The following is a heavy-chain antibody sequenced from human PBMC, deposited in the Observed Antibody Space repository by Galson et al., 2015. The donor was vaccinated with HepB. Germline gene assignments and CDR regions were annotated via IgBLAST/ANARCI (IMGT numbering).Heavy chain of an antibody. Sequence: SLRLSCAASGFTFSSYAMSWVRQAPGKGLEWVSAISGSGGSTYYTDSVKGRFTISRDNSKNTLYLQMNSLRAEDTAVCYCAKDRGSSGPGFDPWGQGTLVTVSS. CDR2: ISGSGGST. CDR1: GFTFSSYA. J-gene: IGHJ5*02. CDR3: AKDRGSSGPGFDP. D-gene: IGHD6-19*01. V-gene: IGHV3-23*01.